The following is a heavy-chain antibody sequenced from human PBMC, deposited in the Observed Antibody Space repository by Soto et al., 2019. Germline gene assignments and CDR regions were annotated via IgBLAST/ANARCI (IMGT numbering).Heavy chain of an antibody. CDR3: AREVGCSGGSCYRLLNGMDV. J-gene: IGHJ6*02. CDR2: IIPIFGTA. CDR1: GGTFSSYA. V-gene: IGHV1-69*13. D-gene: IGHD2-15*01. Sequence: ASVKVSCKASGGTFSSYAISWVRQAPGQGLEWMGGIIPIFGTANYAQKFQGRVTITADESTSTAYMELSSLRSEDTAVYYCAREVGCSGGSCYRLLNGMDVWGQGTTVTVSS.